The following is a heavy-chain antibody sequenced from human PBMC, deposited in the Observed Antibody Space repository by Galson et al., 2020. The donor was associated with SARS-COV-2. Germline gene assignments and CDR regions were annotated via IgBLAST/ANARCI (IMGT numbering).Heavy chain of an antibody. Sequence: ASVKVSCKASGYTFTGYYMHWVRQAPGQGLEWMGWINPNSGGTNYAQKFQGRVTMTRDTSISTAYMELSRLRSDDTAVYYCARELAPQASTRYTPAYYYGMDVWGQGTTVTVSS. CDR2: INPNSGGT. J-gene: IGHJ6*02. CDR1: GYTFTGYY. D-gene: IGHD2-2*01. CDR3: ARELAPQASTRYTPAYYYGMDV. V-gene: IGHV1-2*02.